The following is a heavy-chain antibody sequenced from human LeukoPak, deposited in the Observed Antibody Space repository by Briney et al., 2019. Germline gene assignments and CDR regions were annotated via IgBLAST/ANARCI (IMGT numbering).Heavy chain of an antibody. V-gene: IGHV4-39*01. Sequence: SKTLSLTCTVSGGPISSSSYYWGWIRQPPGKGLEGIRTIYYSGRTSYNPSISRRPTISVDPSKTQFSLTLSSMTAAATAVYYCARLRQGESSDGPLDVWGQGTTVTVSS. J-gene: IGHJ6*02. CDR3: ARLRQGESSDGPLDV. CDR2: IYYSGRT. D-gene: IGHD1-26*01. CDR1: GGPISSSSYY.